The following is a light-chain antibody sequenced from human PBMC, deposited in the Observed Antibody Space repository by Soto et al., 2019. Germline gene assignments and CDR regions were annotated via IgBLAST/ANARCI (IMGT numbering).Light chain of an antibody. J-gene: IGKJ4*01. CDR2: GAS. Sequence: DIQMTQSPSSVSGSVGDRVTITCRASQDITRWLAWYQQKPGKAPKLVIYGASSLQSGVPSRFSGSGSETDFTLTISSLQPEDSATYYCQQTNTFPLTFGGGTKVDIK. CDR1: QDITRW. V-gene: IGKV1-12*01. CDR3: QQTNTFPLT.